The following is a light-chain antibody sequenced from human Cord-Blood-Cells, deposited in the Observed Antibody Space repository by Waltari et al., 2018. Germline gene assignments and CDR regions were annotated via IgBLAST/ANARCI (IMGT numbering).Light chain of an antibody. V-gene: IGKV1-39*01. CDR3: QQSYSTPFT. CDR2: AAS. Sequence: DIRMTQSPSSLSASVGDRVTITCRASQSISSYLNWYQQKPGKAPKLLIYAASSLQSGVPSRFSGSGSGTDFTLTISSLQPEDFVTYYCQQSYSTPFTFGPGTKVDIK. CDR1: QSISSY. J-gene: IGKJ3*01.